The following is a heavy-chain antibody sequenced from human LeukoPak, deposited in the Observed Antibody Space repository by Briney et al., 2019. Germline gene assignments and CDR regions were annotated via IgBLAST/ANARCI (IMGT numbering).Heavy chain of an antibody. J-gene: IGHJ4*02. D-gene: IGHD1/OR15-1a*01. CDR2: INPNSGDT. V-gene: IGHV1-2*02. Sequence: ASVEVSCKASGYTLTDYYIHWVRQAPGQGLEWMGWINPNSGDTTYAQKFQGRLTMTRDTSISSAYMDLSRLNSDDTAVYFCAREEQYNNFFDYWGQGTLVTVSS. CDR3: AREEQYNNFFDY. CDR1: GYTLTDYY.